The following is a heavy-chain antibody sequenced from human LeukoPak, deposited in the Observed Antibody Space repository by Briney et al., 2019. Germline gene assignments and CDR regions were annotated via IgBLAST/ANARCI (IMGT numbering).Heavy chain of an antibody. V-gene: IGHV4-30-2*01. CDR1: GGSISSGGYS. J-gene: IGHJ4*02. D-gene: IGHD6-6*01. CDR2: IYHSGST. CDR3: ARKTKQLAFDY. Sequence: PSETLSLTCAVSGGSISSGGYSWSWIRQPPGKGLEWIGYIYHSGSTYYNPSLKSRVTISVDRSKNQFSLKLSSVTAADTAVYYCARKTKQLAFDYWGQGTLVTVSS.